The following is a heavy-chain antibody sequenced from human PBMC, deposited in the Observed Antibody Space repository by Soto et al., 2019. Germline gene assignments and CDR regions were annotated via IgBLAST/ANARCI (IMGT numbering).Heavy chain of an antibody. CDR2: ISDDGSTA. J-gene: IGHJ4*02. CDR3: ARGPRVSSTGTGAH. V-gene: IGHV3-74*01. CDR1: GFTFSAYW. D-gene: IGHD1-1*01. Sequence: PGESLKISCAVSGFTFSAYWMHWVRQVPGKGLTWVSRISDDGSTATYADSVKGRFIISRDNAKNSLYLEMNTLRAYDSGLYYCARGPRVSSTGTGAHWGRGTLVTVSS.